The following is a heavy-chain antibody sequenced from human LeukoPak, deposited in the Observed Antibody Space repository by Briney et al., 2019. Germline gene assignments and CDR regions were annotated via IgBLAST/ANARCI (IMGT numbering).Heavy chain of an antibody. Sequence: ASVKVSYKASGYTFTSYDIHWVRQATGQRLDWMGWMDPNSGNTGYAQKCQGRVTMTRNTSISTAYMELSSLRSEDTAVYYCARGYYDSSGYSPFDYWGQGTLVTVSS. CDR3: ARGYYDSSGYSPFDY. CDR2: MDPNSGNT. D-gene: IGHD3-22*01. V-gene: IGHV1-8*01. J-gene: IGHJ4*02. CDR1: GYTFTSYD.